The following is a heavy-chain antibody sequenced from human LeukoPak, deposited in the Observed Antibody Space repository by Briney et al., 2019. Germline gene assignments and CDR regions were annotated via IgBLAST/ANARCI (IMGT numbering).Heavy chain of an antibody. CDR2: ISSTSAYI. CDR1: GFALKSYS. D-gene: IGHD2-8*02. CDR3: ARVAVSGPTGWFDS. J-gene: IGHJ5*01. Sequence: PGGSLRLSCAGSGFALKSYSLSWVRQAPGKGLEWVSSISSTSAYIYYADSVKGRFTISRDNVDNVVYLQMNSLGAEDTAMYYCARVAVSGPTGWFDSWGQGTLVIVSS. V-gene: IGHV3-21*01.